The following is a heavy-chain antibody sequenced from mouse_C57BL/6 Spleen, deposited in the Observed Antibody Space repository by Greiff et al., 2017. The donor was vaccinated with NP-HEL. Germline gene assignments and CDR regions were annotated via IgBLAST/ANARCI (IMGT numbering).Heavy chain of an antibody. CDR1: GYTFTSYG. Sequence: EVHLVESGAELVRPGSSVKMSCKTSGYTFTSYGINWVKQRPGQGLEWIGYIYIGNGYTEYNEKFKGKATLTSDTSSSTAYMQLSSLTSEDSAIYFCARDYGSSYPWYFDVWGTGTTVTVSS. J-gene: IGHJ1*03. CDR2: IYIGNGYT. CDR3: ARDYGSSYPWYFDV. V-gene: IGHV1-58*01. D-gene: IGHD1-1*01.